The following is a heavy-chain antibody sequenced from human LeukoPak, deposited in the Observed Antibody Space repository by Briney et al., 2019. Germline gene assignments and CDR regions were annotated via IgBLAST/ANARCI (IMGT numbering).Heavy chain of an antibody. CDR3: ARASGYSTQVDY. CDR1: GFTFSSYW. V-gene: IGHV3-7*01. Sequence: GGSLRLSCAASGFTFSSYWMSWVRQAPGKGLEWVANIKQDGSEKYYVDSAKGRFTISRDNAKNSLYLQMNSLRAGDTAVYCCARASGYSTQVDYWGQGTLVTVSS. CDR2: IKQDGSEK. D-gene: IGHD6-13*01. J-gene: IGHJ4*02.